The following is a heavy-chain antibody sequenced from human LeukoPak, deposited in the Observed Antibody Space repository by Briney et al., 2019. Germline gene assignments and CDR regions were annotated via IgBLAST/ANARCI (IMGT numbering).Heavy chain of an antibody. Sequence: SETLSLTCTVSGNSISRGYYWGWIRQPPGVGLERIGSIYHSGSTYYNPSLKSRVTISVDRSKNQFSLKLSSVTAADTAVYYCARGRGAYSSGWLRTEFFDYWGQGTLVTVSS. CDR1: GNSISRGYY. CDR2: IYHSGST. CDR3: ARGRGAYSSGWLRTEFFDY. D-gene: IGHD6-19*01. V-gene: IGHV4-38-2*02. J-gene: IGHJ4*02.